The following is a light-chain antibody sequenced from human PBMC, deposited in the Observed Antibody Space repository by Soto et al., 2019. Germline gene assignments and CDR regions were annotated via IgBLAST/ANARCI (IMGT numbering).Light chain of an antibody. CDR3: VAWDDSLNGYVV. V-gene: IGLV1-44*01. J-gene: IGLJ2*01. Sequence: QSVLTQPPSASGTPGQRVTISCSGSSSNIGSNTVNWYQQLPGTAPKLVIYNNNQRPSGVPDRLSGSKSGTSASLAISGLQSEDEADYYCVAWDDSLNGYVVFGGGTKVTVL. CDR2: NNN. CDR1: SSNIGSNT.